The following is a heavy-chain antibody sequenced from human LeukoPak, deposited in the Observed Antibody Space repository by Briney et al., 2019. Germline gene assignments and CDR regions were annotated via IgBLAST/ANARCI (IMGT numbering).Heavy chain of an antibody. D-gene: IGHD3/OR15-3a*01. CDR1: GFTFDDYA. V-gene: IGHV3-9*01. CDR3: ARVWTTSRGAFDI. Sequence: GGSLRLSCAASGFTFDDYAMHWVRQAPGKGLEWVSGISWNSGSIGYADSVKGRFTISRDNAKNSLYLQMNSLRAEDTAVYYCARVWTTSRGAFDIWGQGTMVTVSS. J-gene: IGHJ3*02. CDR2: ISWNSGSI.